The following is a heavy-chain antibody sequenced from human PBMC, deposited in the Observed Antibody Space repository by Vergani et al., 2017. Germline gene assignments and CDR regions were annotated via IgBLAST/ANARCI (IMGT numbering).Heavy chain of an antibody. CDR2: IYYSGST. Sequence: QVRLQESGPGLVKPSQTLSLTCTVSGGSISSGDYYWSWIRQPPGKGLEWIGYIYYSGSTYYNPSLKSRVTISVDTSKNQFSLKLSSVTAADTAVYYCARAGIDIVVVPAAIGYFDLWGRGTLVTVSS. D-gene: IGHD2-2*01. CDR3: ARAGIDIVVVPAAIGYFDL. V-gene: IGHV4-30-4*01. CDR1: GGSISSGDYY. J-gene: IGHJ2*01.